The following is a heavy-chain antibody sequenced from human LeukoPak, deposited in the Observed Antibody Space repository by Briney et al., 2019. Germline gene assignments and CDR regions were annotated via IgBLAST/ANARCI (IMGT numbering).Heavy chain of an antibody. CDR1: GFTFSSYA. Sequence: GGSLRLSCAASGFTFSSYAMTWVRQAPGKGLEWVSAISGSGGSTYYADSVKGRFTISRDNSKKALYLQMNRLRAEDTAVYYCAKAVRHCANGVCYSAYFYYSGMDVWGQGTKVTVSS. D-gene: IGHD2-8*01. CDR2: ISGSGGST. J-gene: IGHJ6*02. V-gene: IGHV3-23*01. CDR3: AKAVRHCANGVCYSAYFYYSGMDV.